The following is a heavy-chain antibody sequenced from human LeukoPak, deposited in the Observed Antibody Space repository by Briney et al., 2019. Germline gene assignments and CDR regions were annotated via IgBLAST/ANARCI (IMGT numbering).Heavy chain of an antibody. CDR2: IWYDGSNK. V-gene: IGHV3-33*01. CDR3: ARVGSDSSGYSFDY. CDR1: GFTFSSYG. D-gene: IGHD3-22*01. Sequence: LTGGSLRLSYAASGFTFSSYGMHWVRQAPGKGLEWVAVIWYDGSNKYYADSVKGRFTISRDNSKNTLYLQMNSLRAQDTAVYYCARVGSDSSGYSFDYWGQGSLVTVSS. J-gene: IGHJ4*02.